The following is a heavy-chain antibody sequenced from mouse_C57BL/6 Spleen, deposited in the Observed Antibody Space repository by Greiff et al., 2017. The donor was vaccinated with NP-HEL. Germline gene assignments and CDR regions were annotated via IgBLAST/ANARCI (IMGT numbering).Heavy chain of an antibody. V-gene: IGHV1-7*01. J-gene: IGHJ2*01. CDR3: ARIEGEEGDY. CDR1: GYTFTSYW. CDR2: INPSSGYT. Sequence: QVQLQQSGAELAKPGASVKLSCKASGYTFTSYWMHWVKQRPGQGLEWIGYINPSSGYTKYNQKFKDKATLPADKSSSTAYMQLSSLTYEDSAVYYCARIEGEEGDYWGQGTTLTVSS.